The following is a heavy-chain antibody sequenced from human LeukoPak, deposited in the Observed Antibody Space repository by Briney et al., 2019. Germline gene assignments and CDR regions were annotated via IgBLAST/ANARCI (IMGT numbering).Heavy chain of an antibody. D-gene: IGHD3-3*01. J-gene: IGHJ4*02. Sequence: GSLRLSCTAFGFTFSSYAMYWVRQAPGKGLEWVSGIFGSGGSAHYADSVKGRFTISRDNSQNTVYLQMNSLRAEDTAVYYCAKDDDDYGDYWGQGTLVTVSS. CDR1: GFTFSSYA. CDR2: IFGSGGSA. CDR3: AKDDDDYGDY. V-gene: IGHV3-23*01.